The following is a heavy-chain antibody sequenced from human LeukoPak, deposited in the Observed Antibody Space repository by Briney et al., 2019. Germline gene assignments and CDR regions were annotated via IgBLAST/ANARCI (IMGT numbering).Heavy chain of an antibody. CDR1: GYIFTGYY. J-gene: IGHJ4*02. Sequence: SVKVSCKASGYIFTGYYMHWVRQAPGQGLEWMGGIIPIFGTANYAQKFQGRVTIIADESMNTAYMELSSLRSEDTAVYYCARGDYWGQGTLVTVSS. CDR2: IIPIFGTA. V-gene: IGHV1-69*13. CDR3: ARGDY.